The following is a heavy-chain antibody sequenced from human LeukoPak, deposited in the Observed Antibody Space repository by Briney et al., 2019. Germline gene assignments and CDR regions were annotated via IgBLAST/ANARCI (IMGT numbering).Heavy chain of an antibody. CDR2: IKSKTDGGTT. Sequence: GGSLRLSCAASGFAFSNAWMSWVRQAPGKGLEWVGRIKSKTDGGTTDYAAPVKGRFTISRDDSKNTLYLQMNSLKTEDTAVYYCTTDRYDFWSGYYDYWGQEPWSPSPQ. V-gene: IGHV3-15*01. D-gene: IGHD3-3*01. CDR1: GFAFSNAW. CDR3: TTDRYDFWSGYYDY. J-gene: IGHJ4*01.